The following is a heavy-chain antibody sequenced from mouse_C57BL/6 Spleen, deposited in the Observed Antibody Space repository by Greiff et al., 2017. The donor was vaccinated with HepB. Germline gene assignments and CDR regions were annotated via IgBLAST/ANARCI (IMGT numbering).Heavy chain of an antibody. D-gene: IGHD1-1*02. CDR3: ARCDMDPGDY. CDR2: INPGSGGT. Sequence: QVQLQQSGAELVRPGTSVKVSCKASGYAFTNYLIEWVKQRPGQGLEWIGVINPGSGGTNYNEKFKGKATLTADKSSSTAYMQLSSLTSEDSAVYCCARCDMDPGDYWGQGTTLTVSS. J-gene: IGHJ2*01. V-gene: IGHV1-54*01. CDR1: GYAFTNYL.